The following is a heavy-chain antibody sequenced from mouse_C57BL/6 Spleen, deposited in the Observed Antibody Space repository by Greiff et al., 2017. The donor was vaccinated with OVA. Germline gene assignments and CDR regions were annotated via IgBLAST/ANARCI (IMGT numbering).Heavy chain of an antibody. J-gene: IGHJ2*01. CDR2: IDPEDGDT. V-gene: IGHV14-1*01. CDR3: TTPITTVFDY. Sequence: VQLQQSGAELVRPGASVKLSCTASGFNIKDYYMHWVKQRPEQGLEWIGRIDPEDGDTEYAPKFQGKATMTVDTSSNTAYLQLSSLTSEDTAVYYCTTPITTVFDYWGQGTTLTVSS. CDR1: GFNIKDYY. D-gene: IGHD1-1*01.